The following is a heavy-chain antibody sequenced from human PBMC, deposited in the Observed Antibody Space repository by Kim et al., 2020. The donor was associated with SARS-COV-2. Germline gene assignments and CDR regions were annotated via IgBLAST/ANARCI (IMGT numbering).Heavy chain of an antibody. Sequence: GGSLRLSCAASGFTFINYAMSWVRQAPGKGLEWVSAISGSGGSTYYADSVKGRFTISRDNSKNTLYLQMNSLRAEDTAVYYCAKGRELLLPFGYWGQGTLVTVSS. CDR3: AKGRELLLPFGY. CDR2: ISGSGGST. CDR1: GFTFINYA. D-gene: IGHD2-15*01. V-gene: IGHV3-23*01. J-gene: IGHJ4*02.